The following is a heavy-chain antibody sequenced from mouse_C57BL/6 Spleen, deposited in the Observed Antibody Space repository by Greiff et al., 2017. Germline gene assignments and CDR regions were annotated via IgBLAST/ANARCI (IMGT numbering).Heavy chain of an antibody. D-gene: IGHD1-1*01. Sequence: EVMLVESGGGLVKPGGSLKLSCAASGFTFSDYGMHWVRQAPEKGLEWVAYISSGSSTIYYADTVKGRFTISRDNAKNTLFLQMTSLRSEDTAMYYCARPYYGSSHAWFAYWGQGTLFTVSA. CDR2: ISSGSSTI. V-gene: IGHV5-17*01. CDR3: ARPYYGSSHAWFAY. J-gene: IGHJ3*01. CDR1: GFTFSDYG.